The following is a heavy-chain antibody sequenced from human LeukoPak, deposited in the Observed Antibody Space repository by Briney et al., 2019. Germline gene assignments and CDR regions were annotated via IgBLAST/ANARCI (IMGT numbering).Heavy chain of an antibody. V-gene: IGHV1-2*02. Sequence: ASVKVSCKASGYTFTGYYMHWVRQAPGQGLEWMGWINPDSGGIQYAQNFQGRVTMTRDTSISTAYMELSGLRSDDAAVYYCATAAQFSVAVTGSAFDTWGQGTMVTVSS. CDR3: ATAAQFSVAVTGSAFDT. J-gene: IGHJ3*02. CDR1: GYTFTGYY. CDR2: INPDSGGI. D-gene: IGHD6-19*01.